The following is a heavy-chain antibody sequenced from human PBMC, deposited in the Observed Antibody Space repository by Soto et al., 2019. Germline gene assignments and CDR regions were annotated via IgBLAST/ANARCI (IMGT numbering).Heavy chain of an antibody. J-gene: IGHJ4*02. V-gene: IGHV3-30*18. CDR2: ISYDGSNK. Sequence: GGSLRLSCAASGFTFSSYGMHWVRQAPGKGLEWVAVISYDGSNKYYADSVKGRFTISRDNSKNTLYLQMNSLRAEDTAVYYCAKAGSHRGVITYFDYWGQGTLGTVSA. CDR3: AKAGSHRGVITYFDY. D-gene: IGHD3-10*01. CDR1: GFTFSSYG.